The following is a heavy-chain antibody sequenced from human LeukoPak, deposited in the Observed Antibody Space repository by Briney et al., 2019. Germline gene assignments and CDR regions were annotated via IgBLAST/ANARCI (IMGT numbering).Heavy chain of an antibody. CDR2: IYSGGST. V-gene: IGHV3-53*01. CDR3: ARDQVVGAPGAFDI. J-gene: IGHJ3*02. D-gene: IGHD1-26*01. CDR1: GFTVSSNY. Sequence: QPGGSLRLSCAASGFTVSSNYMSWVRQAPGKGLEWVSVIYSGGSTYYADSVKGPFTISRDNSKNTLYLQMNSLRAEDTAVYYCARDQVVGAPGAFDIWGQGTMVTVSS.